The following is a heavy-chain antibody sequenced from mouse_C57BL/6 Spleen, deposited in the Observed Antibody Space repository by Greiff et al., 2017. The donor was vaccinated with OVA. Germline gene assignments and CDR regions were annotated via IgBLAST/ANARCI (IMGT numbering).Heavy chain of an antibody. CDR1: GFNIKNTY. D-gene: IGHD1-1*01. J-gene: IGHJ4*01. V-gene: IGHV14-3*01. Sequence: EVQLQQSVAELVRPGASVKLSCTASGFNIKNTYMHWVKQRPEQGLEWIGRIDPANGNTKYAPKFPGKATITADTSSPPAYLQLSSLTSEDTAIYYCARESDYYGSSQTYYAMDYWGQGTSVTVSS. CDR2: IDPANGNT. CDR3: ARESDYYGSSQTYYAMDY.